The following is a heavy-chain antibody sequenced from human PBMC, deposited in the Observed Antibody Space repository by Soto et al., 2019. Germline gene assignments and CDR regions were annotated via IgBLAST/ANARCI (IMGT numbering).Heavy chain of an antibody. D-gene: IGHD2-2*01. CDR3: ARHAPLTAATNYYYYMGV. J-gene: IGHJ6*03. V-gene: IGHV5-51*01. CDR1: GYSFTSYW. CDR2: IYPGDSDT. Sequence: GESLKISCKGSGYSFTSYWIGWVRQMPGKGLEWMGIIYPGDSDTRYSPSFQGQVTISADKSISTAYLQWSSLKASDTAMYYCARHAPLTAATNYYYYMGVWGKGTTVTVSS.